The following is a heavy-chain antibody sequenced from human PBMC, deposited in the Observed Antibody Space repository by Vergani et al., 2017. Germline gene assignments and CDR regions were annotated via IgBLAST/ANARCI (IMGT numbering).Heavy chain of an antibody. CDR1: GFTFSSYS. J-gene: IGHJ4*02. D-gene: IGHD3-10*01. CDR2: ISSGSSYI. Sequence: EVQLVESGGGLVKPGGSLRLSCAASGFTFSSYSMNWVRQAPGKGLEWVSSISSGSSYIYYADSVKGRFTISRDNAKNSLYLQMNSLRAEDTAVYYCARDLTMVRGVGLGYWGQGTLVTVAS. CDR3: ARDLTMVRGVGLGY. V-gene: IGHV3-21*01.